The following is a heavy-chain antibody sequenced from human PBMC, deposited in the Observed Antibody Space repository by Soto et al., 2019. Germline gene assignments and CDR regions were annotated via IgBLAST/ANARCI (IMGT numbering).Heavy chain of an antibody. D-gene: IGHD6-6*01. CDR2: ISAYNGNT. CDR3: ARIAARPLYAYYGMDV. CDR1: GYTFTSYG. V-gene: IGHV1-18*01. J-gene: IGHJ6*02. Sequence: ASVKVSCKASGYTFTSYGISWVRQAPGQGLEWMGWISAYNGNTNYAQKLQGRVTMTTDTSTSTAYMELRSLRSDDTAVYYCARIAARPLYAYYGMDVWGQGTTVTVSS.